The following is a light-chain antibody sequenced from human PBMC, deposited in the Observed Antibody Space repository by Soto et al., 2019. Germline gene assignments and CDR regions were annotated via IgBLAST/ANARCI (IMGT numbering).Light chain of an antibody. Sequence: QSALTQPASVSGSPGQSITISCTGTSSDVGGYNYVSWYQQHPGKAPKLMIYEVTKRPSGVPDRFSGSKSGNTASLTISGLQAEDEADYYCSSYTSSSTVVFGGGTKLTV. J-gene: IGLJ2*01. CDR1: SSDVGGYNY. CDR2: EVT. V-gene: IGLV2-14*01. CDR3: SSYTSSSTVV.